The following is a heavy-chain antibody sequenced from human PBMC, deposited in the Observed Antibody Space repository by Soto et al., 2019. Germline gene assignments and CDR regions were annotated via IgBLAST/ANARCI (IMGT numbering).Heavy chain of an antibody. Sequence: GGSLRLSCAASGFTFSSYSMNWVRQAPGKGLEWVSYISSSSSTIYYADSVKGRFTISRDNAKNSLYLHMNSLRAEDTAVYYCARKFIAAGVGTNDYWGQGTLVTVSS. J-gene: IGHJ4*02. CDR2: ISSSSSTI. V-gene: IGHV3-48*01. CDR1: GFTFSSYS. D-gene: IGHD6-13*01. CDR3: ARKFIAAGVGTNDY.